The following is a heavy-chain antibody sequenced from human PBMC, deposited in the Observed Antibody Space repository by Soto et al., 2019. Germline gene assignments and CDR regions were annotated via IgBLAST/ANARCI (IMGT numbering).Heavy chain of an antibody. CDR2: IGSTGTTT. CDR3: ATVARYDDFDV. Sequence: QLLGSGGGLVQPGGSLRLSCEASGFTFNIYAMTWVRQAPGKGLEWVSNIGSTGTTTYYADSVKGRFAIYRDNSKSTLYLQMNSLRAEDTAVYYCATVARYDDFDVWGQGTMVTVSS. V-gene: IGHV3-23*01. J-gene: IGHJ3*01. D-gene: IGHD3-9*01. CDR1: GFTFNIYA.